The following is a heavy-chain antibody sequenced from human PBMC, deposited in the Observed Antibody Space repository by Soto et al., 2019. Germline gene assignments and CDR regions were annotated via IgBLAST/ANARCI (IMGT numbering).Heavy chain of an antibody. CDR3: GRAERGTCTGSSCYYFEY. V-gene: IGHV1-18*04. D-gene: IGHD2-2*01. CDR2: TSADNGDT. J-gene: IGHJ4*02. CDR1: GYTFTHYG. Sequence: QVQLVQSGAEVKEPGASVKVSCKASGYTFTHYGFSWVRQAPGQGLEWMAWTSADNGDTNYAPKLQGRVTLTTDTSTGTGYMELGSLRSDDTAVYYCGRAERGTCTGSSCYYFEYWGQGTLVTVSS.